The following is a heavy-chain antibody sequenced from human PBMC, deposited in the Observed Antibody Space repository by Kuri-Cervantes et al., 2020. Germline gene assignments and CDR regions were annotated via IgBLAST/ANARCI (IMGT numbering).Heavy chain of an antibody. D-gene: IGHD1-7*01. CDR2: ISSSSSTI. J-gene: IGHJ6*02. Sequence: GESLKISCAASGFTFSSYGMHWVRQAPGKGLEWVSYISSSSSTIYYADSVKGRFTISRDNSKNTLYLQMNSLRAEDTAVYYCARASLENWNYGDYYYYYGMDVWGQGTTVTVSS. V-gene: IGHV3-48*01. CDR3: ARASLENWNYGDYYYYYGMDV. CDR1: GFTFSSYG.